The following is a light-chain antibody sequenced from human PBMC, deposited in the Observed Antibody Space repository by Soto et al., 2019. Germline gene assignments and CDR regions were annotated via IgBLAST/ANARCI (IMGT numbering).Light chain of an antibody. V-gene: IGKV1-5*03. J-gene: IGKJ5*01. CDR2: KAS. CDR3: QQYSNWPPIT. CDR1: QNINSW. Sequence: DIQMTQSPSTLSASVGDRVTITCRASQNINSWLAWYQQKPGKAPKLLIYKASTLESEVPFRFGGSGSGTEFTLTISSLQSEDFAVYYCQQYSNWPPITFGQGTRLEIK.